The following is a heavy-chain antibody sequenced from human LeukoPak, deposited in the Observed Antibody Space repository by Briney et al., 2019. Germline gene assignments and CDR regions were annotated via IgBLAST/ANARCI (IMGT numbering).Heavy chain of an antibody. J-gene: IGHJ3*02. CDR2: IYTSGST. D-gene: IGHD5-24*01. CDR1: GSSVSSYS. V-gene: IGHV4-4*07. CDR3: GEGLQAYSNAFDI. Sequence: SQTLSLTCTVSGSSVSSYSWSWIRQPAGKGLEWIGHIYTSGSTNYNPSLKSRVTISVDKSKNQLSLKLTSVTSTPTAVLFCGEGLQAYSNAFDIWGQGTMVTVSS.